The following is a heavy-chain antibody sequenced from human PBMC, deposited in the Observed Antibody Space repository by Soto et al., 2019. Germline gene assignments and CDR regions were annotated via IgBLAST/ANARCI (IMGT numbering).Heavy chain of an antibody. Sequence: SVKVSCKASGGTFSSYAISWVRQAPGQGLEWMGGIIPIFGTANYAQKFQGRVTITADESTSTAYMELSSLRYEDTAVYYCARDRECSSTSCPVYFDYWGKGTLRTVS. CDR2: IIPIFGTA. CDR3: ARDRECSSTSCPVYFDY. D-gene: IGHD2-2*01. J-gene: IGHJ4*02. CDR1: GGTFSSYA. V-gene: IGHV1-69*13.